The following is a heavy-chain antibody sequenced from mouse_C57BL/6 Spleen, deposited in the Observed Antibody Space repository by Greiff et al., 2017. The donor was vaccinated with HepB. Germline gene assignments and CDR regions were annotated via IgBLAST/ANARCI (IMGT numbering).Heavy chain of an antibody. CDR3: ARRQMITTWDYAMDY. CDR1: GFTFSDYG. Sequence: DVMLVESGGGLVKPGGSLKLSCAASGFTFSDYGMHWVRQAPEKGLEWVAYISSGSSTIYYADTVKGRFTISRDNAKNTLFLQMTSLRSEDTAMYYCARRQMITTWDYAMDYWGQGTSVTVSS. V-gene: IGHV5-17*01. J-gene: IGHJ4*01. D-gene: IGHD2-4*01. CDR2: ISSGSSTI.